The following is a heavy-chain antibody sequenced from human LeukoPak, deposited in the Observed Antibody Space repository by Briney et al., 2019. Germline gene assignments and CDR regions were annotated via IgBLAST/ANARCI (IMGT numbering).Heavy chain of an antibody. D-gene: IGHD6-19*01. CDR3: VRGGGWDAWFDP. V-gene: IGHV4-59*01. CDR2: THYSGST. J-gene: IGHJ5*02. Sequence: SETLSLTCTVSGGSISSYYWSWIRQPPGKGLEWIGYTHYSGSTSYNPSLKSRVTISVDTSKNQFSLKLRSVTAADTAVYYCVRGGGWDAWFDPWGQGTLVTVSS. CDR1: GGSISSYY.